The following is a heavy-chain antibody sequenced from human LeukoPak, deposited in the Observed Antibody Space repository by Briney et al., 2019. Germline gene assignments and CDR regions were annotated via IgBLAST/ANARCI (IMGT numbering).Heavy chain of an antibody. CDR3: ASGNYDEYFDY. Sequence: PSETLSLTCAVSGPSSTSVYYWAWIRQPPGKGLEWIGSILQSGNTYYKASLKSRVTLSMDTSNKDFSLRLASVTATDTAIYYCASGNYDEYFDYWGHGTRVIVSS. CDR2: ILQSGNT. J-gene: IGHJ4*01. V-gene: IGHV4-38-2*01. CDR1: GPSSTSVYY. D-gene: IGHD3-3*01.